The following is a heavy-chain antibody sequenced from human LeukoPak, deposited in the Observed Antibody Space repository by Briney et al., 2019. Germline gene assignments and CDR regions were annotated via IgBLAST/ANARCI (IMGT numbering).Heavy chain of an antibody. CDR2: IYPGDSDT. Sequence: GESLKISCKGSGYNFSTNWIGWVRQMPGKGLEWMGIIYPGDSDTRYSPSFQGQVTISADKSISTAYLQWSSLKASDSAIYYCARRYEGGPADWGQGTLVTVSS. CDR1: GYNFSTNW. CDR3: ARRYEGGPAD. D-gene: IGHD5-12*01. V-gene: IGHV5-51*01. J-gene: IGHJ4*02.